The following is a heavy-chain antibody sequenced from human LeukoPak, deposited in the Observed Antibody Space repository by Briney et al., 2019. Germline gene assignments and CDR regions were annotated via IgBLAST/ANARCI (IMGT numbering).Heavy chain of an antibody. D-gene: IGHD3-10*01. V-gene: IGHV3-30*03. CDR1: GFTFSSYG. Sequence: GRSLRLSCAASGFTFSSYGIHWVRQAPGKGLEWVASMSFDGSDQFYADSVRGRFTISRDNSKNTLFLQMSSLRSDDTAVYYCARSLMRPYFDYWGQGTLVSVSS. CDR2: MSFDGSDQ. CDR3: ARSLMRPYFDY. J-gene: IGHJ4*02.